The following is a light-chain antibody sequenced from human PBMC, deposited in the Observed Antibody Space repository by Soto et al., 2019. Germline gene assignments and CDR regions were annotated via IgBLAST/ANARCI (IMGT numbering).Light chain of an antibody. V-gene: IGKV3-11*01. CDR1: QNVEHY. CDR3: QQRRNWPPIT. J-gene: IGKJ5*01. CDR2: DAS. Sequence: EVVLTQSPATLSLSPGERATLSCSASQNVEHYVAWYQQKPGQAPRLLIWDASNRATGIPARFSGTGSGTDFTLTISSLEPEDFAVYYCQQRRNWPPITFGQGTRLGIK.